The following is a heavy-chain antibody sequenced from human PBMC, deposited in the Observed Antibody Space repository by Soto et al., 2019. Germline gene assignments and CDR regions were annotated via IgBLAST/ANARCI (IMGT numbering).Heavy chain of an antibody. CDR3: ARGQEGIVATH. CDR1: GGSLTGYY. J-gene: IGHJ4*02. Sequence: QVQLQQWGAGLLKPSETLSLTCTVNGGSLTGYYWSWIRQPPGKGLEWIGEVKDGGSTNYSPSLRGRVSISADTSKNHFSLRLNSVTAADTAVYLCARGQEGIVATHWDQGALVTVSS. V-gene: IGHV4-34*01. D-gene: IGHD5-12*01. CDR2: VKDGGST.